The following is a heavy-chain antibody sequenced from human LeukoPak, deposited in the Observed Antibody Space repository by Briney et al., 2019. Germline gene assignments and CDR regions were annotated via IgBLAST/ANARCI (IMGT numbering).Heavy chain of an antibody. Sequence: PSETLSLTCAVYGGSFSGYYWSWIRQPPGKGLEWIGEINHSGSTNYNPSLKSRVTISVDTFKNQFSLKLSSVTAADTAVYYCARENPVTIFGVVIIPSWFDPWGQGTLVTVSS. CDR3: ARENPVTIFGVVIIPSWFDP. J-gene: IGHJ5*02. CDR1: GGSFSGYY. V-gene: IGHV4-34*01. CDR2: INHSGST. D-gene: IGHD3-3*01.